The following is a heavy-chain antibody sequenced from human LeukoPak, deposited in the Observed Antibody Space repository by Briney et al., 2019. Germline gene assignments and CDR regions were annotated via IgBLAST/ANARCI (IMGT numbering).Heavy chain of an antibody. Sequence: GRSPRLSCAASGFTFSSYSMNWVRQAPGKGLEWVSSISSSSSYIYYADSVKGRFTISRDNAKNSLYLQMNSLRAEDTAVYYCARESVFEWLVDYWGQGTLVTVSS. D-gene: IGHD6-19*01. CDR1: GFTFSSYS. CDR3: ARESVFEWLVDY. J-gene: IGHJ4*02. CDR2: ISSSSSYI. V-gene: IGHV3-21*01.